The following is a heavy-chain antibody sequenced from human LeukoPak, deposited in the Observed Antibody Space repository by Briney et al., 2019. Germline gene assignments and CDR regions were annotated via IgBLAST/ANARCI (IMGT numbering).Heavy chain of an antibody. CDR1: GYTFTSYD. CDR2: MNPNSGNT. D-gene: IGHD6-19*01. V-gene: IGHV1-8*01. J-gene: IGHJ6*02. CDR3: ARPLYSSGWYTLGDYYYYYGMDV. Sequence: ASVKVSCKASGYTFTSYDINWVRQATGRGLEWMGWMNPNSGNTGYAQKLQGRVTMTTDTSTSTAYMELRSLRSDDTAVYYCARPLYSSGWYTLGDYYYYYGMDVWGQGTTVTVSS.